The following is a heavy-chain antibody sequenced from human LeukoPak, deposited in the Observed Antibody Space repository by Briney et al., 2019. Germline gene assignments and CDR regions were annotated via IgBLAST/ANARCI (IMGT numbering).Heavy chain of an antibody. CDR2: ISGDARTT. J-gene: IGHJ4*02. V-gene: IGHV3-74*01. CDR3: VRDRAAAGTEDFYFDF. D-gene: IGHD6-25*01. CDR1: GFTFSRYW. Sequence: PGGSLRLSCAASGFTFSRYWMHWVRQAPGKGLVWVSRISGDARTTTYADSVKGRFTIFRDNAKNTLYLQMNSLRAEDTALYYCVRDRAAAGTEDFYFDFWGQGTLVTVSS.